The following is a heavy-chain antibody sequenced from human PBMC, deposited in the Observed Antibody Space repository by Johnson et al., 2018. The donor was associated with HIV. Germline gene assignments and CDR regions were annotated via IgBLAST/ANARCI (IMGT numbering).Heavy chain of an antibody. CDR1: GFTFNDYY. CDR3: AKGGYSGCSVCAFDI. CDR2: IRRSGINN. Sequence: QVQLVESGGGLVKPGGSLRLSCAVSGFTFNDYYMTWIRQAPGRGPEWISYIRRSGINNYYGDSVKGRFTISRDSSKNTVYLQMNILTTEETAMYYCAKGGYSGCSVCAFDIWGQGTMVNVSS. V-gene: IGHV3-11*04. J-gene: IGHJ3*02. D-gene: IGHD6-19*01.